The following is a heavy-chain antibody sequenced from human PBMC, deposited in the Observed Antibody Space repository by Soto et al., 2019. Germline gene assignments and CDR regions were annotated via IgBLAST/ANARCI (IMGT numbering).Heavy chain of an antibody. Sequence: GPTLVNARPTLALGCTVDGFAFSTRGVGVGWIRQPPGKALEWLALIYWDDDKRYSPSLKSRLTITKDTSKNQVVLTMTNMDPLDTATYYCAHRYGSGTYYYYGMDVWGQGITVTVSS. J-gene: IGHJ6*02. D-gene: IGHD3-10*01. CDR3: AHRYGSGTYYYYGMDV. CDR2: IYWDDDK. CDR1: GFAFSTRGVG. V-gene: IGHV2-5*02.